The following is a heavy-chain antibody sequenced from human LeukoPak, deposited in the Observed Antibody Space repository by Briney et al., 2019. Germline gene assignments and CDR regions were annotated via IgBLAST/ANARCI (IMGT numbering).Heavy chain of an antibody. CDR3: ARDTVVGPTKFDS. J-gene: IGHJ5*01. V-gene: IGHV3-7*01. CDR1: GFTFSRYW. CDR2: IKQDGGEI. D-gene: IGHD1-26*01. Sequence: PGGSLRLSCAASGFTFSRYWMSWVRQAPGKGLEWVANIKQDGGEIYYVDSVKGRFTISRDNAKNSVYLHMNSLRAEDTAVYYCARDTVVGPTKFDSWGQGTLVTVSS.